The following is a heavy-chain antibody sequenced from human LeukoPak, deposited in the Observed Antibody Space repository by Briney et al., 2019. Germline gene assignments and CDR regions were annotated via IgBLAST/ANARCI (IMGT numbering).Heavy chain of an antibody. Sequence: SVKVSCKASGGTFSSYAISWVRQAPGQGLEWMGGIIPIFGTANYAQKFQGRVTITAGESTSTAYMELSSLRSEDTAVYYCAGSTVTRLAEYFQHWGQGTLVTVSS. J-gene: IGHJ1*01. V-gene: IGHV1-69*13. D-gene: IGHD4-17*01. CDR2: IIPIFGTA. CDR3: AGSTVTRLAEYFQH. CDR1: GGTFSSYA.